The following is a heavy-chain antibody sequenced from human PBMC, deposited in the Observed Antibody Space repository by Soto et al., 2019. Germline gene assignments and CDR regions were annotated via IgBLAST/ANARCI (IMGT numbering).Heavy chain of an antibody. Sequence: PSETLSLTCTVSGDSTSSAVYYWTWIRQPPGKGLEWVGYISHSGNTYYNPSLKSRVTISADTSKKQFSLKLCSVTAADTAVYYCARGRYYYESSGSSAEHWGQGTLVTVSS. CDR3: ARGRYYYESSGSSAEH. V-gene: IGHV4-31*03. CDR2: ISHSGNT. CDR1: GDSTSSAVYY. D-gene: IGHD3-22*01. J-gene: IGHJ1*01.